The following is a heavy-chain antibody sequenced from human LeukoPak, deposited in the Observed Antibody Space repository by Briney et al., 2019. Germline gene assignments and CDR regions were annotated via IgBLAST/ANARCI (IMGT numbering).Heavy chain of an antibody. CDR2: IMPNGETR. CDR3: ARDRDGGFAFDI. J-gene: IGHJ3*02. CDR1: GFSFSNYV. V-gene: IGHV3-64*01. D-gene: IGHD2-15*01. Sequence: GGSLRLSCAASGFSFSNYVMHWVRQAPGKGLEYVSAIMPNGETRGYANSMKGRFTISRDNSKNTLYLQMGSLRAEDMAIYYCARDRDGGFAFDIWGQGTLVTVSS.